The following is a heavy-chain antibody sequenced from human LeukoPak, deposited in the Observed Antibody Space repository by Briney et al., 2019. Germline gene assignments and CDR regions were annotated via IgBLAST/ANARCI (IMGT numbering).Heavy chain of an antibody. V-gene: IGHV3-53*01. D-gene: IGHD2-2*01. J-gene: IGHJ6*02. CDR2: IYADGGT. CDR1: GFTVSTNF. CDR3: ARDDGGCSSTSCYFYYYGMDV. Sequence: GGSLRLSCAISGFTVSTNFMSWVRQAPGKGPEWVSIIYADGGTKYADSVKGRFTISRDNAKNSLYLQMNSLRAEDTAVYYCARDDGGCSSTSCYFYYYGMDVWGQGTTVTVSS.